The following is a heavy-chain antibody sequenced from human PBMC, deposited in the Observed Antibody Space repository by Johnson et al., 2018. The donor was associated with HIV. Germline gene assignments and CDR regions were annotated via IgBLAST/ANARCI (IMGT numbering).Heavy chain of an antibody. CDR3: ARALKTAKVGIDYYGSGSSGDAFDI. CDR2: ISYDGSNK. CDR1: GFTFSSYA. D-gene: IGHD3-10*01. J-gene: IGHJ3*02. Sequence: HVQLVESGGGVVQPWRSLRLSCAASGFTFSSYAMHWVRQAPGKGLEWVAVISYDGSNKYYADSVKGRFTISRDNSKNTLYLQMNSLRAEDTAGYYCARALKTAKVGIDYYGSGSSGDAFDIWGQGTMVTVSS. V-gene: IGHV3-30-3*01.